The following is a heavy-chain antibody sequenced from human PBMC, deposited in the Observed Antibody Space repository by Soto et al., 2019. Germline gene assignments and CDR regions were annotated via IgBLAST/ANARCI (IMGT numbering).Heavy chain of an antibody. CDR3: ARAEAAAGLFDY. V-gene: IGHV1-69*01. CDR1: GGTFSSYA. Sequence: QVQLVQSGAEVKKPGSSVKVSCKASGGTFSSYAISWVRQAPGQGLEWMGGIIPIFGTANYAQKFQGRVTITADESTSRAYMELSSLRSEDTDVYYCARAEAAAGLFDYWGQGTLVTVSS. J-gene: IGHJ4*02. D-gene: IGHD6-13*01. CDR2: IIPIFGTA.